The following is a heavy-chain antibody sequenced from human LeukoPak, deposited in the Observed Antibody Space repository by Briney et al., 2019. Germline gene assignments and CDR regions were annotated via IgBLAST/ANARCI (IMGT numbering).Heavy chain of an antibody. V-gene: IGHV3-11*04. Sequence: GGSLRLSCAASGFTFSDYYMSWIRQAPGKGLEWISYISSSGITIYYADSVKGRFTISRDNAKNSLYLQMNSLRAEDTAVYYCARVRGSYSVDYWGQGTLVTVSS. CDR3: ARVRGSYSVDY. D-gene: IGHD1-26*01. J-gene: IGHJ4*02. CDR1: GFTFSDYY. CDR2: ISSSGITI.